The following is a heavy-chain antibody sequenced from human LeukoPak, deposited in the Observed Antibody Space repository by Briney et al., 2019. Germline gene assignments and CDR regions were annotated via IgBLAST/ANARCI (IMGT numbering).Heavy chain of an antibody. CDR2: ISALNGNT. V-gene: IGHV1-18*01. Sequence: GASVKVSCEASGYIFTSYGFAWVRQAPGQGLEWMGWISALNGNTNYAQKFQGRVTMTTDTSTSTAYMELRSLTSDDTAVYYCARDYPIQLWLPGYWGQGTLVTVSS. CDR3: ARDYPIQLWLPGY. D-gene: IGHD5-18*01. J-gene: IGHJ4*02. CDR1: GYIFTSYG.